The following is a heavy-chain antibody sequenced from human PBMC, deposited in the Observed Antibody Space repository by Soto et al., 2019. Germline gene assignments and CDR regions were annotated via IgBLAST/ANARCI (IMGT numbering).Heavy chain of an antibody. CDR2: INSDGSST. V-gene: IGHV3-74*01. D-gene: IGHD3-10*01. CDR1: GFTFRSYW. CDR3: ANGGYYGSGSFDY. Sequence: EVQLVESGGGLVQPGGSLRLSCAASGFTFRSYWMHWVRQTPGKGLVWVSRINSDGSSTRYADSVKGRFTISRDNAKNTLYLQMNSLRAEDTAVYYCANGGYYGSGSFDYWGQGTPVTVSS. J-gene: IGHJ4*02.